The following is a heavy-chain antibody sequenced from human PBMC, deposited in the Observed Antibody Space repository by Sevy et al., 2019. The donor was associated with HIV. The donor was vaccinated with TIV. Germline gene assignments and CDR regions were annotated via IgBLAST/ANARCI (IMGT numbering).Heavy chain of an antibody. J-gene: IGHJ3*02. CDR3: ARSGGRRIHIVAGTAFDI. Sequence: ASVKVSCKASGYTFTGYYMHWVRQAPGQGLEWMGWINPNSGGTNYAQKFQGRVTMTRDTSISTAYMELSRLRSDDTAVYYCARSGGRRIHIVAGTAFDIWGQGTMVTVSS. V-gene: IGHV1-2*02. CDR1: GYTFTGYY. CDR2: INPNSGGT. D-gene: IGHD6-19*01.